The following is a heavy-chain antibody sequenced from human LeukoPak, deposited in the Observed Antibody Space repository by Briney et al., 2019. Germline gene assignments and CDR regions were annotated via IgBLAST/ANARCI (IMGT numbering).Heavy chain of an antibody. V-gene: IGHV5-51*01. J-gene: IGHJ4*02. CDR3: ARQGEVVPAAIDY. D-gene: IGHD2-2*01. CDR2: IYPGDSDT. CDR1: GYSFTSYW. Sequence: GESLKISXKGSGYSFTSYWIGWVLQMPGKGLEWMGIIYPGDSDTRYSPSFQGQVTISADKSISTAYLQWSSLKASDTAMYYCARQGEVVPAAIDYWGQGTLVTVSS.